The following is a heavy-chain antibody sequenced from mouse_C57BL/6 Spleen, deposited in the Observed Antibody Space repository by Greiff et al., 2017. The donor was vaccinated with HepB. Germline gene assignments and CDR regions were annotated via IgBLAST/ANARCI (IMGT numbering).Heavy chain of an antibody. J-gene: IGHJ4*01. V-gene: IGHV1-55*01. D-gene: IGHD1-1*01. CDR2: IYPGSGST. CDR3: ARLEGYYYGSSYAMDY. Sequence: QVQLKQPGAELVKPGASVKMSCKASGYTFTSYWITWVKQRPGQGLEWIGDIYPGSGSTNYNEKFKSKATLTVDTSSSTAYMQLSSLTSEDSAVYYCARLEGYYYGSSYAMDYWGQGTSVTVSS. CDR1: GYTFTSYW.